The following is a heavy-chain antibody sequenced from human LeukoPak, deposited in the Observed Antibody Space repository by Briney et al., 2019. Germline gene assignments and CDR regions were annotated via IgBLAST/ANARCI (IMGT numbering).Heavy chain of an antibody. CDR1: GFTFSNYA. CDR3: ATDLSGSYMSDY. J-gene: IGHJ4*02. D-gene: IGHD3-9*01. CDR2: ISHDRSNN. V-gene: IGHV3-30-3*01. Sequence: GRSLRLSCAASGFTFSNYAMHWARQAPGKALEWVAFISHDRSNNCHADSVKGRFTISRDNSKNTLYLQMNSLTDEDTAVYYCATDLSGSYMSDYWGQGTLVTVSS.